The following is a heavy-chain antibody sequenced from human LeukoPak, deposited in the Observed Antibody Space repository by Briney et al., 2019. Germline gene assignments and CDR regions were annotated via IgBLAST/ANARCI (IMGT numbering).Heavy chain of an antibody. V-gene: IGHV4-39*07. CDR1: GGSISSSSYY. CDR2: IYFSGST. J-gene: IGHJ5*02. D-gene: IGHD6-13*01. CDR3: ASTAAGTNWFDP. Sequence: SETLSLTCTVSGGSISSSSYYWGWIRQPPGKGLEWSGSIYFSGSTSYNPSLKIRVTISVDTSKNQFSLELSSVTAADTAVYYWASTAAGTNWFDPWGQGTLVTVSS.